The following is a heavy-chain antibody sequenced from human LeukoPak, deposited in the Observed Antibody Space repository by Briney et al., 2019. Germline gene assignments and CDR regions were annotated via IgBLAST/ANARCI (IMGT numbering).Heavy chain of an antibody. V-gene: IGHV3-74*01. CDR3: AKARSESSYDALDI. CDR1: GFTSSSYW. CDR2: ISGDGRNI. Sequence: GGSLRLSCVASGFTSSSYWMHWVRQDPRKGLVWVSRISGDGRNINYADSVRGRFTISRDNAKNTLYLQMNTLRVEDTAVYYCAKARSESSYDALDIWGQGTRVTVSS. J-gene: IGHJ3*02. D-gene: IGHD3-10*01.